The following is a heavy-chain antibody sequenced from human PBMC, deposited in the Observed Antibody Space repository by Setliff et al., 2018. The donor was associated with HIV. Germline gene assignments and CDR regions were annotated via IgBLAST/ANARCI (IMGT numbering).Heavy chain of an antibody. CDR3: ARDCRVGWVFTYGMDV. CDR1: GFTFSSYS. D-gene: IGHD6-13*01. Sequence: GGSLRLSCAASGFTFSSYSMHWIRQTPDNGLEWVAAISYDGNNKYYADSVKGRFTISRDNSKNTLFLQMNSLRPEDTAVYYCARDCRVGWVFTYGMDVWGQGTLVTVSS. V-gene: IGHV3-30*03. J-gene: IGHJ6*02. CDR2: ISYDGNNK.